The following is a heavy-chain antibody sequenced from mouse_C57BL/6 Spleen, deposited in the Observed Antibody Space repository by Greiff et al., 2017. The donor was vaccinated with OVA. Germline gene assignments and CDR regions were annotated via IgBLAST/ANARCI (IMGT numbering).Heavy chain of an antibody. D-gene: IGHD2-12*01. CDR3: ARTSGGTTGYYYAMDY. V-gene: IGHV1-82*01. Sequence: QVQLQQSGPELVKPGASVKISCKASGYAFSSSWMNWVKQRPGKGLEWIGRIYPGDGDTNYNGKFKGKATLTADKSSSTAYMQLSSLTSEDSAVYFCARTSGGTTGYYYAMDYWGQGTSVTVAS. CDR1: GYAFSSSW. J-gene: IGHJ4*01. CDR2: IYPGDGDT.